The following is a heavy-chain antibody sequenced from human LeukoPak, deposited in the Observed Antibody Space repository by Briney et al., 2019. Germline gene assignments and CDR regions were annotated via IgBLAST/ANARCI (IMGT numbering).Heavy chain of an antibody. CDR2: ISWNSGSI. D-gene: IGHD1-26*01. CDR3: AKGSIVGATTFDY. V-gene: IGHV3-9*01. Sequence: GGSLRLSCAASGFTFDDYAMHWVRQAPGKGLEWVSGISWNSGSIGYADSVKGRFTISRDNAKNSLYLQMNSLRAEDTALCYCAKGSIVGATTFDYWGQGTLVTVSS. J-gene: IGHJ4*02. CDR1: GFTFDDYA.